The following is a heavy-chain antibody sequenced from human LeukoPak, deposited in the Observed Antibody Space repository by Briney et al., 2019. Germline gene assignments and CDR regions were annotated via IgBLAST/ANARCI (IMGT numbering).Heavy chain of an antibody. CDR1: GFTFSSYG. D-gene: IGHD5-18*01. J-gene: IGHJ4*02. CDR2: IRYDGSNK. V-gene: IGHV3-30*02. Sequence: PGGSLRLSCAASGFTFSSYGMHWVRQAPGKGLEWVAFIRYDGSNKYYADSVKGRFTISRDNSKNTLYLQMNSLRAEDTAVYYCAREGTAMALYWGQGTLVTVSS. CDR3: AREGTAMALY.